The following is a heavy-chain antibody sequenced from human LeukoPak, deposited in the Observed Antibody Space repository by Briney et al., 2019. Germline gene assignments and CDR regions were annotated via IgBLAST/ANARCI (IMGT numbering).Heavy chain of an antibody. J-gene: IGHJ4*02. CDR2: IYYSGST. D-gene: IGHD3-3*01. Sequence: SETLSLTCTDSGGSISSSSYYWGWIRQPPGKGLEWIGSIYYSGSTYYNPSLKSRVTISVDTSKNQFSLKLSSVTAADTAVYYCARHKRFGVVILYYFDYWGQGTLVTVSS. V-gene: IGHV4-39*01. CDR3: ARHKRFGVVILYYFDY. CDR1: GGSISSSSYY.